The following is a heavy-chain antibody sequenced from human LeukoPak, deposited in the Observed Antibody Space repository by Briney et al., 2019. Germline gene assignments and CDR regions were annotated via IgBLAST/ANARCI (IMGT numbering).Heavy chain of an antibody. J-gene: IGHJ3*02. CDR1: GFTFSNYW. Sequence: GGSLRLSCAASGFTFSNYWMSWVRQAPGKGLEWVANIKFDGSDKFYVDSVKGRFTISRDNAKNLLYLQMNSLRAEDTAVYYCARAIAAAKRPYDAFDIWGQGTMVTVSS. CDR3: ARAIAAAKRPYDAFDI. D-gene: IGHD6-13*01. CDR2: IKFDGSDK. V-gene: IGHV3-7*01.